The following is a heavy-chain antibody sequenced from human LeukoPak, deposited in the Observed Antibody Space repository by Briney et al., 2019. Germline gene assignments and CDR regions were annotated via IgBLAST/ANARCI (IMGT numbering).Heavy chain of an antibody. V-gene: IGHV3-7*01. CDR3: ASRYCTGVNCFAASYMCMDV. CDR2: IKQDGSEK. J-gene: IGHJ6*03. Sequence: GGSLRLSCAASGFNLNSYWMGWVRQAPGKGLEWVANIKQDGSEKYYVDSVKGRFTISRDNADRSLYLQMTSLRVEDTAVYFCASRYCTGVNCFAASYMCMDVWGKGTTVTVSS. D-gene: IGHD2-8*02. CDR1: GFNLNSYW.